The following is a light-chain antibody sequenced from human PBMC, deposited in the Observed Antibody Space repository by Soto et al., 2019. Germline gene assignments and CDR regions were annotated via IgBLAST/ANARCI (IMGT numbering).Light chain of an antibody. V-gene: IGLV4-69*01. CDR2: LSSDGSH. Sequence: QSVLTQSPSASASLGASVKLTYTLSSGHSSYAIAWHQQQPEKGPRYLMKLSSDGSHSKGDGIPDRFSGSSSGAERSLTIASLQSEDEADYYCQTWDAGARVVFGGGTKLTVL. J-gene: IGLJ2*01. CDR3: QTWDAGARVV. CDR1: SGHSSYA.